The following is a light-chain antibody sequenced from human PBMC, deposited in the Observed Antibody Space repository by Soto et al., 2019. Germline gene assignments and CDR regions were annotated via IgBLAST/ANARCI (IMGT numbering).Light chain of an antibody. CDR1: QSITTNY. CDR3: QQYHGSPYT. CDR2: GVS. V-gene: IGKV3-20*01. Sequence: EIVLTQSPGTLSLSPGERATLSCRASQSITTNYLAWYQQKPGQAPRLLIYGVSYRPTSTPDRFSGSGSGTDFTFTISRLEPEDSAVYFCQQYHGSPYTFGQGTKVDIK. J-gene: IGKJ2*01.